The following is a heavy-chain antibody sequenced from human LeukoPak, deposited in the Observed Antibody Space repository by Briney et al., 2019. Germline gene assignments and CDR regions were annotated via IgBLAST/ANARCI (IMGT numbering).Heavy chain of an antibody. J-gene: IGHJ4*02. V-gene: IGHV3-48*02. D-gene: IGHD2-15*01. CDR1: GFTFSSYS. CDR3: ANSPTLLPAHFDY. CDR2: ISSRSSSI. Sequence: GGSLRLSCAASGFTFSSYSMNWVRQAPGKGLEWVSYISSRSSSIYYADSVKGRFTLSRDNAKNSLYLQMNSLRDEDTAVYYCANSPTLLPAHFDYWGQGTLVTVSS.